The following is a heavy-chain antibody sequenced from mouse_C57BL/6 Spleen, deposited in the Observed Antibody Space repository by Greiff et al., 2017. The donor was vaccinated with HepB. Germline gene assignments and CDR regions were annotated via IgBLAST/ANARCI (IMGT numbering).Heavy chain of an antibody. CDR1: GYTFTDYE. CDR2: IDPETGGT. J-gene: IGHJ4*01. Sequence: VQLQQSGAELVRPGASVTLSCKASGYTFTDYEMHWVKQTPVHGLAWIGAIDPETGGTAYNQTFKSKAILTADTSSSTAYLALSSLTSEDSAVYYCTRGAYYCNYLAMDDWGQGTSVTVAS. V-gene: IGHV1-15*01. D-gene: IGHD2-10*01. CDR3: TRGAYYCNYLAMDD.